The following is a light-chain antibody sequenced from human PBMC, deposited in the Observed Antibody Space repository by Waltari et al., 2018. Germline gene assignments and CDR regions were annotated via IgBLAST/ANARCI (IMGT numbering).Light chain of an antibody. CDR1: QSVLYSSIKKNH. CDR2: WAS. CDR3: QQYYSTPWT. V-gene: IGKV4-1*01. J-gene: IGKJ1*01. Sequence: DIVMTQSPDSLAVSLGERATINCKTSQSVLYSSIKKNHLAWYQQKPGQPPKLLIHWASTRESGVPDLCSGSGSGTDFTLTISSLQAEDVAVYYCQQYYSTPWTFGQGTKVEIK.